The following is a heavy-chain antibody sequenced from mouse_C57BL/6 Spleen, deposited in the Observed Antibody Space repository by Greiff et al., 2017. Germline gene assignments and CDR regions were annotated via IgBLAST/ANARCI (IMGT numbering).Heavy chain of an antibody. CDR1: GYTFTSYW. CDR3: ARSPYNGSKGYAMDY. V-gene: IGHV1-61*01. Sequence: QVQLQQPGAELVRPGSSVKLSCKASGYTFTSYWMDWVKQRPGQGLEWIGNIYPSDSETHYNQKFKDKATLTVDKSSSTAYMQLSSLTSEDSAVYYCARSPYNGSKGYAMDYWGQGTSVTVSS. J-gene: IGHJ4*01. CDR2: IYPSDSET. D-gene: IGHD1-1*01.